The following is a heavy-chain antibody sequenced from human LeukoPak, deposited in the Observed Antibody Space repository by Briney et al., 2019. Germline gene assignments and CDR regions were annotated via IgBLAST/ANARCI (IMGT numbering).Heavy chain of an antibody. CDR1: GFIFSSYA. Sequence: GGSLRLSCAASGFIFSSYAMNWVRQAPGKGLEWVANIKQDGSEKYYVDSVKGRFTISRDNAKNSLYLQMNSLRAEDTAVYYCARNRRYFDWLLYYFDYWGQGTLVTVSS. J-gene: IGHJ4*02. CDR3: ARNRRYFDWLLYYFDY. D-gene: IGHD3-9*01. CDR2: IKQDGSEK. V-gene: IGHV3-7*01.